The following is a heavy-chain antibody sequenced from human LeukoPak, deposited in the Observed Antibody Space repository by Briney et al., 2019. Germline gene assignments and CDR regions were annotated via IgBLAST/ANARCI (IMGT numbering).Heavy chain of an antibody. Sequence: ASVKVSCKGSGYTFTDYYIHWVRQAPGQGLEWMGWINPNSGVTNYAQKFQGRVTMTRDTSISTAYMELSRPRSDDTAVYYCARDWVFDYWGQGTLVTVSS. V-gene: IGHV1-2*02. CDR2: INPNSGVT. D-gene: IGHD3-16*01. J-gene: IGHJ4*02. CDR3: ARDWVFDY. CDR1: GYTFTDYY.